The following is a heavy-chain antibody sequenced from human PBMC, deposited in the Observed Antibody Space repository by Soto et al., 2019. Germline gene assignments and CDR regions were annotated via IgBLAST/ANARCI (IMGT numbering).Heavy chain of an antibody. CDR2: IWYDGSNK. Sequence: GGSLRLSCAACGFTFSSYGMHWVRQAPGKGLEWVAVIWYDGSNKYYADSVKGRFTISRDNSKNTLYLQMNSLRAEDTAVYYCASEYYYDSSGNITGDYWGQGTLVTVSS. D-gene: IGHD3-22*01. CDR1: GFTFSSYG. V-gene: IGHV3-33*01. J-gene: IGHJ4*02. CDR3: ASEYYYDSSGNITGDY.